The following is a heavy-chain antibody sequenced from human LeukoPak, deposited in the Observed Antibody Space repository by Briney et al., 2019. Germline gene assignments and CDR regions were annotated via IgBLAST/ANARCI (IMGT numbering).Heavy chain of an antibody. J-gene: IGHJ4*02. V-gene: IGHV3-23*01. CDR1: GFTFSNYG. D-gene: IGHD1-14*01. CDR3: AKPAKTDYADY. Sequence: PGGSLRLSCAASGFTFSNYGMSWVRQAPGKGLEWVSSISGSGGTTYYADSVKGRFTISRDKSKNTLYLQMNSLRAEDTALYYCAKPAKTDYADYWGQGTLVTVSS. CDR2: ISGSGGTT.